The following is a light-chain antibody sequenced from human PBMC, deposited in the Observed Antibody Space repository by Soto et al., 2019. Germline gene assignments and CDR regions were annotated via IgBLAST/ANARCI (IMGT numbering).Light chain of an antibody. CDR2: VHNDGSH. V-gene: IGLV4-69*01. J-gene: IGLJ3*02. CDR3: QPWVTGILL. Sequence: QLVLTQSPSASASLGASVTLTCTLSSGHAHYAIAWHQQQPEKGPRFLMKVHNDGSHIKGDGIPDRFSGSATGAERYLTISSLLSEDEADYYCQPWVTGILLFGGGTKLTVL. CDR1: SGHAHYA.